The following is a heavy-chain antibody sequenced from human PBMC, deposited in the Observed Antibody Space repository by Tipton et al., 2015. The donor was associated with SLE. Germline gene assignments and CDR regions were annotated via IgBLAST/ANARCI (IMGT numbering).Heavy chain of an antibody. CDR1: GGSISSHY. V-gene: IGHV4-59*11. CDR2: IYYSGST. Sequence: TLSLTCTVSGGSISSHYWSWIRQPPGKGLEWIGYIYYSGSTYYNPSLKSRVTISVDTSKNQFSLKLSSVTAADTAVYYCARDPQYSSSWYYYYYGMDVWGQGTTVTVSS. D-gene: IGHD6-13*01. CDR3: ARDPQYSSSWYYYYYGMDV. J-gene: IGHJ6*02.